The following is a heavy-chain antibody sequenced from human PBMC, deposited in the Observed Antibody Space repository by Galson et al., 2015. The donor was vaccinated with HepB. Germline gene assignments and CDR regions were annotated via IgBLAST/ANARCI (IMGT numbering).Heavy chain of an antibody. CDR1: GFIFNNYD. D-gene: IGHD2-8*01. J-gene: IGHJ1*01. V-gene: IGHV3-48*02. CDR2: ISSSTNDT. Sequence: SLRLSCAAFGFIFNNYDMNWVRQAPGKGLEWVSHISSSTNDTYYADSVKGRFTISRDNANNALSLQMNSLRDDDTAVYYCATDHPIRGEWCQHWGQGTLVTVSS. CDR3: ATDHPIRGEWCQH.